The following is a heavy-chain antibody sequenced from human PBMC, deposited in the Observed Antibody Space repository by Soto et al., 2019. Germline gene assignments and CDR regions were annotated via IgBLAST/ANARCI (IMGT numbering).Heavy chain of an antibody. D-gene: IGHD3-22*01. CDR1: GGSISSGDYY. Sequence: SETLSLTCTVSGGSISSGDYYWSWIRQPPGKGLEWIGYIYYSGSTYYNPSLKSRVTISVDTSKNQFSLKLSSVTAADTAVYYCARVKGLDLYYYDSSGYYPDFDIWGRGTMVTVS. CDR2: IYYSGST. J-gene: IGHJ3*02. CDR3: ARVKGLDLYYYDSSGYYPDFDI. V-gene: IGHV4-30-4*01.